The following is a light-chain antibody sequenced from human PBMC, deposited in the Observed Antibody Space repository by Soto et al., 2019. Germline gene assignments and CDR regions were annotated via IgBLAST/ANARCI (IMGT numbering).Light chain of an antibody. CDR1: QGVSND. J-gene: IGKJ4*01. CDR2: AAS. V-gene: IGKV1-6*01. Sequence: GDRVTITCRASQGVSNDVGWYQQKPGKALRLLIYAASTLQSGVPSRFSGSQSATDFTLTISILQPEDFATYYCLQDFAYPLTFGGGTKVEIK. CDR3: LQDFAYPLT.